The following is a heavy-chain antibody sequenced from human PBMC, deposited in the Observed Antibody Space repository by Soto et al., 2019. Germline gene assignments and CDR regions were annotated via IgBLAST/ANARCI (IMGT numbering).Heavy chain of an antibody. CDR1: GGTFSSYA. CDR2: IIPIFGTA. D-gene: IGHD2-15*01. CDR3: ARHPVGRGYYYGMDV. V-gene: IGHV1-69*12. Sequence: QVQLVQSGAEVKKPGSSVKVSCKASGGTFSSYAISWVRQAPGQGLEWMGGIIPIFGTANYAQKFQGRVTITADDSTSTAYMLLSSLSSEDTAVYYCARHPVGRGYYYGMDVWCQGTTGTVSS. J-gene: IGHJ6*02.